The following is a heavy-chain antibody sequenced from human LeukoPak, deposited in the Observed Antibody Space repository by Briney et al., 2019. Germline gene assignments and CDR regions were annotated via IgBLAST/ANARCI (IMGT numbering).Heavy chain of an antibody. CDR3: TRDGGSGVDY. Sequence: GSLRRSCAASGFTFTAYGMHWVRQTPGKGLEWVAVIWYDGSKEYYADSVKGRFTISRDTSKNTLFLQMNSLRAEDTAMYYCTRDGGSGVDYWGQGTLVTVSS. V-gene: IGHV3-33*01. CDR1: GFTFTAYG. CDR2: IWYDGSKE. J-gene: IGHJ4*02. D-gene: IGHD2-15*01.